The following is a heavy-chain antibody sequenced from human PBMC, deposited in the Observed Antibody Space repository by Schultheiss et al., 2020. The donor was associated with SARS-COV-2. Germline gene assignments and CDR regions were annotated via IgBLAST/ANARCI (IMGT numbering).Heavy chain of an antibody. CDR1: GYTFTGYY. J-gene: IGHJ1*01. CDR3: ARSGDYESGYFQH. D-gene: IGHD4-17*01. Sequence: ASVKVSCKASGYTFTGYYMHWVRQAPGQGLEWMGRINPNSGGTNYAQKFQGRVTMTRDTSTSTVYMELSSLRSEDTAVYYCARSGDYESGYFQHWGQGTLVTVSS. CDR2: INPNSGGT. V-gene: IGHV1-2*06.